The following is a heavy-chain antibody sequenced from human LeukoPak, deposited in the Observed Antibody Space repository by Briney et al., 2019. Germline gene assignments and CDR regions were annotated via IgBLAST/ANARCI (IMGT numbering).Heavy chain of an antibody. Sequence: ASVKVSCKASGYTFTSYGISWVRQAPGQGLEWMGRISAYNGNTNYAQKLQGRVTMTTDTSTSTAYMELRSLRSDDTAVYYCAVNFWSGYYPYYYGMDVWGQGTTVTVSS. V-gene: IGHV1-18*01. D-gene: IGHD3-3*01. CDR2: ISAYNGNT. J-gene: IGHJ6*02. CDR1: GYTFTSYG. CDR3: AVNFWSGYYPYYYGMDV.